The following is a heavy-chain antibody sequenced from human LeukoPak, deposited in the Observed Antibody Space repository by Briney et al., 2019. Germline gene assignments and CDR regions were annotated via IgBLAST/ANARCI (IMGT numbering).Heavy chain of an antibody. Sequence: GGSLRLSCAASGFTVSNNYMSWVRQAPGKGLEWVSVIYSIGTTYYADSAKGRFTISRDNSKNTVYLQMNSLRGEDTAVYYCATGGFYGSGSLDYWGQGTLVTVSS. CDR3: ATGGFYGSGSLDY. D-gene: IGHD3-10*01. CDR2: IYSIGTT. J-gene: IGHJ4*02. V-gene: IGHV3-53*01. CDR1: GFTVSNNY.